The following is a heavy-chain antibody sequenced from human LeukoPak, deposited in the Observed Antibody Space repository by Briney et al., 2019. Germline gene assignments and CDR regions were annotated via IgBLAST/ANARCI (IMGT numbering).Heavy chain of an antibody. CDR2: ISWNSGSI. CDR1: GGSFSGYY. J-gene: IGHJ6*03. Sequence: LSLTCAVYGGSFSGYYWSWIRQPPGKGLEWVSGISWNSGSIGYADSVKGRFTISRDNAKNSLYLQMNSLRAEDTAVYYCARSIYYYYYMDVWGKGTTVTISS. V-gene: IGHV3-11*04. CDR3: ARSIYYYYYMDV.